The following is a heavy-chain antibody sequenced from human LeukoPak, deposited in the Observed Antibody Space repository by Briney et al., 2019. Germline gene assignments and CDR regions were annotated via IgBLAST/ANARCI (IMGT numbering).Heavy chain of an antibody. CDR2: IIPIFGTA. CDR1: GGTFSSYA. V-gene: IGHV1-69*13. Sequence: SVTVSCKASGGTFSSYAISWVRQAPGQGLEWMGGIIPIFGTANYAQKFQGRVTITADESTSTAYMELSSLRSEDTAVYYCARAGYCSGGSCYWENNWFDPWGQGTLVTVSS. J-gene: IGHJ5*02. D-gene: IGHD2-15*01. CDR3: ARAGYCSGGSCYWENNWFDP.